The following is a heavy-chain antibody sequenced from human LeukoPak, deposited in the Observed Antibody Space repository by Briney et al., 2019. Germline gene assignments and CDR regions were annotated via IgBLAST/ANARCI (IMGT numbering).Heavy chain of an antibody. CDR2: IYYSGST. CDR3: ARTFYYGSGSYLVY. V-gene: IGHV4-31*03. D-gene: IGHD3-10*01. Sequence: SETLSLTCTVSGGSISSGGYYWSWIRQHPGKGLEWIGYIYYSGSTYYNPSLKSRVTISVDTSKNQFSLKLSSVTAADTAVYYCARTFYYGSGSYLVYWGQGTLVTVSS. CDR1: GGSISSGGYY. J-gene: IGHJ4*02.